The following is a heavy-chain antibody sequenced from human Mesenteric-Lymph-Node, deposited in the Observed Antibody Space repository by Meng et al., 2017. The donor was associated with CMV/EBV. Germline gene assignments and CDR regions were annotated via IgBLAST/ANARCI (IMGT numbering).Heavy chain of an antibody. V-gene: IGHV1-8*01. CDR3: ARKGSRIAARPGESTHGSPYGMDV. CDR1: GYTFTSYD. D-gene: IGHD6-6*01. CDR2: MNPNSGNT. J-gene: IGHJ6*02. Sequence: ASVKVSCKASGYTFTSYDINWVRQATGQGLEWMGWMNPNSGNTGYAQKFQGRVTMTRNTSISTAYMELSSLRSEDTAVYYCARKGSRIAARPGESTHGSPYGMDVWGQGTTVTVSS.